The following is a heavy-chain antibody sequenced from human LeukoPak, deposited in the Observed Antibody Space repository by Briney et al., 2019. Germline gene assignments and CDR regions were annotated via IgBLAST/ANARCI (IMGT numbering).Heavy chain of an antibody. J-gene: IGHJ4*02. Sequence: GGSLRLPCAASGFTFSSYAMSWVRQAPGKGLEWVSDISGSDGSTNYADSVKGRFTISRENSKNTLFLQMNSLRAEDTAVYYCAKDSAKKYDDYWGQGTLVTVSS. V-gene: IGHV3-23*01. CDR3: AKDSAKKYDDY. D-gene: IGHD2/OR15-2a*01. CDR2: ISGSDGST. CDR1: GFTFSSYA.